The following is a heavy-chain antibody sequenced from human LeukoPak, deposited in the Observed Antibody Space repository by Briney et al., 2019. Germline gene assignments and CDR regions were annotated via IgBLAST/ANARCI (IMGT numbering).Heavy chain of an antibody. CDR1: GGSISSYY. V-gene: IGHV4-59*01. CDR2: IYYSGST. CDR3: ARDSRPAHYYDSSVQDWYFDL. D-gene: IGHD3-22*01. Sequence: SETLSLTCTVSGGSISSYYWSWIRQPPGKGLEWIGYIYYSGSTNYKPSLKSRVTISVVTSKNQFSLKLSSVTAAGTAVYYCARDSRPAHYYDSSVQDWYFDLWGRGTLVTVSS. J-gene: IGHJ2*01.